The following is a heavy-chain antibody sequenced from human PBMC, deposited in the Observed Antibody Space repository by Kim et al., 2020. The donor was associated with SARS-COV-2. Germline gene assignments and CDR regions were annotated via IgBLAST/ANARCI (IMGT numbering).Heavy chain of an antibody. CDR2: ISAYNGNT. V-gene: IGHV1-18*01. CDR1: GYTFTSYG. J-gene: IGHJ6*02. D-gene: IGHD3-10*01. CDR3: ASHWTMVRGVRIYYYYGMDV. Sequence: ASVKVSCKASGYTFTSYGISWVRQAPGQGLEWMGWISAYNGNTNYAQKLQGRVTMTTDTSTSTAYMELRSLRSDDTAVYYCASHWTMVRGVRIYYYYGMDVWGQGTTVTVSS.